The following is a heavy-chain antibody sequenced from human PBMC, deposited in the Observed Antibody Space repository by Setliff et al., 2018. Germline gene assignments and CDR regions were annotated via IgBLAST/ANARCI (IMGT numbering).Heavy chain of an antibody. CDR1: DVSISGYY. D-gene: IGHD5-12*01. Sequence: LSLTCTVSDVSISGYYWGWIRQPPGKGLEWLGTVYHSGGTYYNPSLKSRVTMSVDTSKNLFSLKLNSVTAADTALYYCARHVKVATEYFDCWGQGTLVTV. J-gene: IGHJ4*02. CDR2: VYHSGGT. V-gene: IGHV4-39*01. CDR3: ARHVKVATEYFDC.